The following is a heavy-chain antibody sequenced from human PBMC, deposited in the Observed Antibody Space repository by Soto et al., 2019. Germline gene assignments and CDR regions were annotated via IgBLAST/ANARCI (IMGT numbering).Heavy chain of an antibody. CDR1: GYTFTGYY. J-gene: IGHJ3*02. V-gene: IGHV1-2*02. Sequence: QVQLVQPGAEVKKPGASVKVSCKASGYTFTGYYMHWVRQAPGQGLEWMGWINPNSGGTNYAQKFQGRVTMTRDTSISTAYMELSRLRSDDTAVYYCARDLYDSSGYYFSPRGAAFDIWGQGTMVTVSS. CDR3: ARDLYDSSGYYFSPRGAAFDI. CDR2: INPNSGGT. D-gene: IGHD3-22*01.